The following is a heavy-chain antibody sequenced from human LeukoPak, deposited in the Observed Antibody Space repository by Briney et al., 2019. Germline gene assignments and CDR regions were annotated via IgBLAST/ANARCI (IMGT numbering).Heavy chain of an antibody. V-gene: IGHV4-59*01. J-gene: IGHJ2*01. CDR1: GGSITNYY. CDR3: ARPGRQDAYNGHYWYFDL. CDR2: VSYSGRT. Sequence: PSETLSLTCTVSGGSITNYYWNWIRQPPGKDLEWIGCVSYSGRTHYSSALKSRVTFSVDTSKNQFSLNLRSVTAADTAVYYCARPGRQDAYNGHYWYFDLWGRGTLVTVSS. D-gene: IGHD5-24*01.